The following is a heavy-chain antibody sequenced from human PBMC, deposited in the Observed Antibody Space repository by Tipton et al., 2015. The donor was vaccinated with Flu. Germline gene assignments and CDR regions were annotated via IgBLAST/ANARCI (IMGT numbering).Heavy chain of an antibody. CDR2: INHSGST. CDR3: ARGLPRQRHNPYFDY. J-gene: IGHJ4*02. CDR1: GGSFSGYY. Sequence: LRLSCAVYGGSFSGYYWSWIRQPPGKGLEWIGEINHSGSTNYNPSLKSRVTISVDTSNNQFSLKLSSVTAADTAVYYCARGLPRQRHNPYFDYWGQGTLVAVS. V-gene: IGHV4-34*01. D-gene: IGHD1-14*01.